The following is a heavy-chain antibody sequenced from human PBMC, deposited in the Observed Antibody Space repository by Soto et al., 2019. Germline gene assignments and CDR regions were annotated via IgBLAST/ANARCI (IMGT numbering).Heavy chain of an antibody. CDR2: ISHDGSYK. D-gene: IGHD1-26*01. V-gene: IGHV3-30*18. Sequence: QVQLVESGGGVVQPGRSLRLSCAASGFSFTTYVMHWVRQAPGKGLEWVAVISHDGSYKYYGDAVKGRFTISRDTSKNAVYLEMNSLRPEDTAVYYCAKGLFAIVGTTLPRDAFNIWGQGTMVTVSS. CDR1: GFSFTTYV. CDR3: AKGLFAIVGTTLPRDAFNI. J-gene: IGHJ3*02.